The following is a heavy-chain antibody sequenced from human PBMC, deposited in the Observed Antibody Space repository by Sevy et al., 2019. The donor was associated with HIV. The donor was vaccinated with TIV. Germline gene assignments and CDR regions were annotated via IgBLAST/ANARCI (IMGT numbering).Heavy chain of an antibody. CDR3: ARDRAYSAVDY. V-gene: IGHV3-7*01. J-gene: IGHJ4*02. D-gene: IGHD5-18*01. CDR1: GFTFSDSR. Sequence: GGSLRLSCVASGFTFSDSRMIWVRQAPGKGLERIAFINEDGGRLGYVDSVRGRFTISRENIKNSLYLQMNNLRAEDTALYFCARDRAYSAVDYWGQGALVTVSS. CDR2: INEDGGRL.